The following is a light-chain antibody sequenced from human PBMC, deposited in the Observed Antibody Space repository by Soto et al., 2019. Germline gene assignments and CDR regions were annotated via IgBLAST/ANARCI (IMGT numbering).Light chain of an antibody. V-gene: IGLV2-14*03. CDR2: DVT. Sequence: QSALTQPASVSGSPGQSITISCTGTSTEVGSYNYVCWFQQYPGKAPKLIIYDVTNRPSGVSNRFSGSNSGTTAFLTISGLQPEDEADYYCSSYTTRVALGVRFGGGTKLTVL. CDR1: STEVGSYNY. J-gene: IGLJ2*01. CDR3: SSYTTRVALGVR.